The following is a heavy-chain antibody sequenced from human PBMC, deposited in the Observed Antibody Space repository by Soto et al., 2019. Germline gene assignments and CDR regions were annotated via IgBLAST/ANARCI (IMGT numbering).Heavy chain of an antibody. CDR2: ISYDGSNK. Sequence: HPGGSLRLSCAASGFTFSSYAMHWVRQAPGKGLEWVAVISYDGSNKYYADSVKGRFTISRDNSKNTLYLQMNSLRAEDTAVYYFWVTGLFLGFCTNGVCRPWYYGMDVWGQGTTVTVSS. D-gene: IGHD2-8*01. V-gene: IGHV3-30-3*01. CDR1: GFTFSSYA. J-gene: IGHJ6*02. CDR3: WVTGLFLGFCTNGVCRPWYYGMDV.